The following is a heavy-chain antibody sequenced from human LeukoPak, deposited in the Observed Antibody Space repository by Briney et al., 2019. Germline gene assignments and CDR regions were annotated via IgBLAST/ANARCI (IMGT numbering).Heavy chain of an antibody. D-gene: IGHD6-19*01. V-gene: IGHV1-2*02. J-gene: IGHJ4*02. CDR1: GYTFTGYY. Sequence: ASVKVSCKASGYTFTGYYMHWVRQAPGQGPEWMGWINPNSGGTNYAQKFQGRVTMTRDTSISTAYMELSRLRSDDTAVYYCARGIKYKQWLVMADFGYWGQGTLVTVSS. CDR3: ARGIKYKQWLVMADFGY. CDR2: INPNSGGT.